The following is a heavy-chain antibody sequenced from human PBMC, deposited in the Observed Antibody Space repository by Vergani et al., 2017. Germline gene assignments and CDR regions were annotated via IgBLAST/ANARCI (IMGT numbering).Heavy chain of an antibody. J-gene: IGHJ4*02. D-gene: IGHD6-13*01. Sequence: VQLVESGGGLVQPGGSLRLSCAASGFTFSSYEMNWVRQAPGKGLEWVSYISSSGSTIYYADSVKGRFTISRDNSRNSLYLQMNSLRTEDTALYYCAKDSYSSSWYVIDYWGQGTLVTVSS. CDR1: GFTFSSYE. CDR2: ISSSGSTI. V-gene: IGHV3-48*03. CDR3: AKDSYSSSWYVIDY.